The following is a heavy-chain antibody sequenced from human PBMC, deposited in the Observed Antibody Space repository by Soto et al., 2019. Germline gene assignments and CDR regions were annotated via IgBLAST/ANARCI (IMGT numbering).Heavy chain of an antibody. Sequence: EANLVESGGGLVQPGGSLRLSCAASGFSFNNYDMHWVRQATRKSLEWVATSGFAGDTYYPRSVKGRFTISRKNAINSFYPQMGGVRAEDTAVYYCARGTTVTKGSYWYLDLWGSGTLVNVSS. CDR3: ARGTTVTKGSYWYLDL. D-gene: IGHD4-17*01. V-gene: IGHV3-13*01. CDR2: SGFAGDT. J-gene: IGHJ2*01. CDR1: GFSFNNYD.